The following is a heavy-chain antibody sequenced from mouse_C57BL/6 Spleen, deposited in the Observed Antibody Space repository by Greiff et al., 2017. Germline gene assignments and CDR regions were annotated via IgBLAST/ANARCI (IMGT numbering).Heavy chain of an antibody. Sequence: EVQLQQSGPGLAKPSPTLSLTCSVPGYSITSDYWNWIRQFPGNKLEYMGYISYSGSTYYNPSLKSRISITRDTSKNQYYLQLNSVTTEDTATYYGARYDAYFDVWGTGTTVTVSS. CDR1: GYSITSDY. J-gene: IGHJ1*03. CDR2: ISYSGST. CDR3: ARYDAYFDV. V-gene: IGHV3-8*01.